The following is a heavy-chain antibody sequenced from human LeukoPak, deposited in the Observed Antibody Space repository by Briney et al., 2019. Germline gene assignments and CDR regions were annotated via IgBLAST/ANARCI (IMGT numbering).Heavy chain of an antibody. CDR3: ARTLTDDFWSGYLSMYYFDY. J-gene: IGHJ4*02. CDR2: IYTSGST. Sequence: KPSETLSLTCTVSGGSISSYYWSWIRQPAGKGLEWIGRIYTSGSTNYNPSLKSRVTMSVDTSKNQFSLKLSSVTAADTAVYFCARTLTDDFWSGYLSMYYFDYWGQGTLVTVSS. V-gene: IGHV4-4*07. CDR1: GGSISSYY. D-gene: IGHD3-3*01.